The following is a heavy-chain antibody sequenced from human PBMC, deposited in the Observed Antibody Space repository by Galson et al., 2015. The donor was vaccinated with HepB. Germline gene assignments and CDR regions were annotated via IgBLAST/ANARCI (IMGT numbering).Heavy chain of an antibody. CDR2: INPSGGST. D-gene: IGHD2-2*01. J-gene: IGHJ3*02. CDR1: GSTFTSYY. CDR3: ARDSRKLGYCSSTSCSNAFDI. V-gene: IGHV1-46*01. Sequence: SVKVSCKASGSTFTSYYMHWVRQAPGQGLEWMGIINPSGGSTSYAQKFQGRVTMTRDTSTSTVYMELSSLRSEDTAVYYCARDSRKLGYCSSTSCSNAFDIWGQGTMVTVSS.